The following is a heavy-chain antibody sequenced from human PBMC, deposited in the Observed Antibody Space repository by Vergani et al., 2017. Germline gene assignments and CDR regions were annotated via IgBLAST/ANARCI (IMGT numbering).Heavy chain of an antibody. D-gene: IGHD3-3*01. J-gene: IGHJ4*02. CDR1: GFTFDDYA. V-gene: IGHV3-9*01. Sequence: EVQLVESGGGLVQPGRSLRLSCAASGFTFDDYAMHWVRQAPGKGLEWVSGISWNSGSIGYADSVKGRFTISRDNAKNSLYLQMNSLRAEDTAVYYCAKVRWELRFPNGVDYWGQGTLVTVSS. CDR2: ISWNSGSI. CDR3: AKVRWELRFPNGVDY.